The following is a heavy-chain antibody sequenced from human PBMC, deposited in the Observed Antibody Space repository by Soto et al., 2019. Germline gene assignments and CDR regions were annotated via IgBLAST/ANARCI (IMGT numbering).Heavy chain of an antibody. CDR2: IIPIFGTA. CDR3: ARAGITIFGVVTHYYYGMGV. V-gene: IGHV1-69*13. CDR1: GGTFSSYA. Sequence: SVKVSCKASGGTFSSYAISWVRQAPGQGLEWLGGIIPIFGTANYAQKFQGRVTITADESTRTAYMELSSLKSEDTAVYYCARAGITIFGVVTHYYYGMGVWGQGTTVTVSS. J-gene: IGHJ6*02. D-gene: IGHD3-3*01.